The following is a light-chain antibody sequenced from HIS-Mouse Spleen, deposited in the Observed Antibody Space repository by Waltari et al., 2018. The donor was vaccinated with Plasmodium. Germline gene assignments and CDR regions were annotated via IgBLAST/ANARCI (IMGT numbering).Light chain of an antibody. CDR3: SSYTSSSTLYVV. Sequence: QSALTQPASVSGSPGQSITLSCTGTSSDLGGYHYVYWYQQHPGKAPKPIIYDVSNRPSGVSNRFSGSKSGNTASLTISGLQAEDEADYYCSSYTSSSTLYVVFGGGTKLTVL. J-gene: IGLJ2*01. CDR1: SSDLGGYHY. V-gene: IGLV2-14*03. CDR2: DVS.